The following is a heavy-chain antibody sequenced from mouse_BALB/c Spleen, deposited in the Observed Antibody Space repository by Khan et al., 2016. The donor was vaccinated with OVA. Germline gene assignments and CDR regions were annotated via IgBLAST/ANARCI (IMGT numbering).Heavy chain of an antibody. CDR2: IYPGSGNT. D-gene: IGHD1-1*01. Sequence: QVQLKQSGPELVKPGASVKISCKASGYIFTDYYMNWVKQKPGQGLEWIGWIYPGSGNTKYNENFKGKATLTVDTSSGTAYMQLTSLTSEDTAVYFCARGNYYGSTSWFGYWGQGTLVTVST. V-gene: IGHV1-84*02. CDR3: ARGNYYGSTSWFGY. J-gene: IGHJ3*01. CDR1: GYIFTDYY.